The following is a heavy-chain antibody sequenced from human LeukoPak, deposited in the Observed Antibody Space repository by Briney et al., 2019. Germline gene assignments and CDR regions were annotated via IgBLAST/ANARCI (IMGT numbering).Heavy chain of an antibody. CDR1: GGSFSGYY. Sequence: SETLSLTCAVYGGSFSGYYWGWIRQPPGKGLEWIGSIYYNGNTHYNPSLKSRVTISVDTSKNQFSLKLSSVTAADGGMYYCARHGSGSYYNFFDYWGQGTLVTVSS. CDR3: ARHGSGSYYNFFDY. J-gene: IGHJ4*02. D-gene: IGHD1-26*01. CDR2: IYYNGNT. V-gene: IGHV4-34*01.